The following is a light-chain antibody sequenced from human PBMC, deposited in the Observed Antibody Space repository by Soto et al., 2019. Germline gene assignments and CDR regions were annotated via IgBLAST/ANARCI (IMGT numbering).Light chain of an antibody. V-gene: IGKV3-15*01. CDR3: QQSNNWPKT. CDR2: GAS. CDR1: QSVSSN. Sequence: ETVMTQSPATLSGSPGERFTLSCRASQSVSSNLAWYQQKPGQAPRLLVYGASTRATGIPARFSGSGSGTEFTLTISSLQSEDFAVYYCQQSNNWPKTFGQGTKVEIK. J-gene: IGKJ1*01.